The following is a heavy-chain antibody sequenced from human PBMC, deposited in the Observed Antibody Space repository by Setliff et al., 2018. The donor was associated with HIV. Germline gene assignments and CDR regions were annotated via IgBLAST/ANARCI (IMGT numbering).Heavy chain of an antibody. D-gene: IGHD4-17*01. CDR1: GGPLSAHH. Sequence: PSETLSLTCAFYGGPLSAHHWGWIRQSPGKGLEWIGEINHSGSSKYNPSLESRVTMSVDTSKNQFSLKLSSATAADSAVYYCARVGTTVTTRETYKWFDPWGQGTLVTVS. J-gene: IGHJ5*02. CDR3: ARVGTTVTTRETYKWFDP. CDR2: INHSGSS. V-gene: IGHV4-34*01.